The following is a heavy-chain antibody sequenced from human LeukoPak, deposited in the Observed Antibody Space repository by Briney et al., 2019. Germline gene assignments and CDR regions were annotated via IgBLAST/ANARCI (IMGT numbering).Heavy chain of an antibody. CDR1: GGSFSGYY. CDR3: ARGRSGGPTPDIVVVPAARGRRNWFDP. D-gene: IGHD2-2*01. J-gene: IGHJ5*02. Sequence: SETLSLTCPVYGGSFSGYYWSWIRQPPGKGREWIGEIHHSGSNTYNRSLKSRVTISVDASKNQFSLKLSSVTAPDTAVYYCARGRSGGPTPDIVVVPAARGRRNWFDPWGQGTLVTVSS. CDR2: IHHSGSN. V-gene: IGHV4-34*01.